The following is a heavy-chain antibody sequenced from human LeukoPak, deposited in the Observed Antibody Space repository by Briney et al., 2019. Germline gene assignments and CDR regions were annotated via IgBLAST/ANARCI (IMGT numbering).Heavy chain of an antibody. V-gene: IGHV3-43*01. CDR2: AGWAGGTT. CDR1: GFNLDRYT. Sequence: GGSLRLSCATSGFNLDRYTIHWVRQAPGKGLEWVSLAGWAGGTTYYSDSVRGRFTISRDSGKNSVYLQMNSLTTDDTAFYFCAKELDTMFFDYWGQGALVTVSS. D-gene: IGHD3-10*02. CDR3: AKELDTMFFDY. J-gene: IGHJ4*02.